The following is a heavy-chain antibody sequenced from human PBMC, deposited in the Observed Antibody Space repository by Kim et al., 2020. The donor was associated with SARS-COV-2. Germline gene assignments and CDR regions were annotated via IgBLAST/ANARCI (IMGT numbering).Heavy chain of an antibody. CDR3: ARGDYYDSSGFSGPNHFDY. V-gene: IGHV4-31*03. J-gene: IGHJ4*02. CDR2: IYYSGST. Sequence: SETLSLTCTVSGGSISSGGYYWSWIRQHPGKGLEWIGYIYYSGSTYYNPSLKSRVTISVDTSKNQFSLKLSSVTAADTAVYYCARGDYYDSSGFSGPNHFDYWGQGTLVTVSS. D-gene: IGHD3-22*01. CDR1: GGSISSGGYY.